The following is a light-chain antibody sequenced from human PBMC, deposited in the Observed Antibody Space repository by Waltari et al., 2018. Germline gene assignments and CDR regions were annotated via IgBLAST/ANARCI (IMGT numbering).Light chain of an antibody. CDR1: QSVSNN. V-gene: IGKV3-15*01. CDR3: QQYNSWPLT. Sequence: EIVMTQSPATLSVYPGERATLSFRASQSVSNNLAWFQHNPGQAPRLLIYGASTRAAGIPARFSGSGSGADFTLTISSLQSEDFALYYCQQYNSWPLTFGGGTKVEIK. CDR2: GAS. J-gene: IGKJ4*01.